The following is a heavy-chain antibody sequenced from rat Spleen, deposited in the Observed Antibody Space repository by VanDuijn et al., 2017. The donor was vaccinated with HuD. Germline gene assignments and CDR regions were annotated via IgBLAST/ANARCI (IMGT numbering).Heavy chain of an antibody. CDR2: IWNTGGT. Sequence: QVQLKESGPGLVQPSQTLSLTCTVAGFSLTSYNVHWVRQPPGKGLEWMGVIWNTGGTRYNSALKSRLSISKDTSKSQVFLKMNSLQTEDTATYYCARDPYWGQGVMVTVSS. CDR1: GFSLTSYN. V-gene: IGHV2-41*01. CDR3: ARDPY. J-gene: IGHJ2*01.